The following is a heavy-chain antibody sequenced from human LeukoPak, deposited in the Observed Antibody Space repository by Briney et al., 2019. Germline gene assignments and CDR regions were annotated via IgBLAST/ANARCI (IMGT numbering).Heavy chain of an antibody. CDR2: ISGSGGST. CDR3: ASRRSGWPNDAFDI. D-gene: IGHD6-19*01. J-gene: IGHJ3*02. V-gene: IGHV3-23*01. Sequence: TGGSLRLSCAASGFTFSSYAMSWVRQAPGKGLEWVSAISGSGGSTYYADSVKGRFTISRDNAKNSVYLQMNGLTAGDTALYYCASRRSGWPNDAFDIWGQGTMVIVSS. CDR1: GFTFSSYA.